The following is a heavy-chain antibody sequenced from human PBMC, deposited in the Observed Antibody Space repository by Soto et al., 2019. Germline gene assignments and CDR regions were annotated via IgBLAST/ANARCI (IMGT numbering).Heavy chain of an antibody. J-gene: IGHJ6*02. V-gene: IGHV4-34*01. CDR2: INHSGST. D-gene: IGHD3-3*01. CDR1: GVSFSGYY. CDR3: ANYDSYYYGMDV. Sequence: PSETLSLTCAVDGVSFSGYYWSWIRQPPGKGLEWIGEINHSGSTNYNPSLKSRVTISVDTSKNQFSLKLSSVTAADTAVYYCANYDSYYYGMDVWGQGTTVTVSS.